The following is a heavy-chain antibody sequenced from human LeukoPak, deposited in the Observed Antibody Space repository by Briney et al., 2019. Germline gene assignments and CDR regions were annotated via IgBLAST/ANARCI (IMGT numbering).Heavy chain of an antibody. CDR3: ARDLVTVTKGFDI. J-gene: IGHJ3*02. D-gene: IGHD4-17*01. Sequence: SETLSLTCAVSGDSFSSHSWTWIRQSPGTGLEWIGYISHIGRTNYNPSLKRRVTISIDTSKNQFSLKLRSVTAADTAVYYCARDLVTVTKGFDIWGQGRMVSVSS. CDR2: ISHIGRT. CDR1: GDSFSSHS. V-gene: IGHV4-59*11.